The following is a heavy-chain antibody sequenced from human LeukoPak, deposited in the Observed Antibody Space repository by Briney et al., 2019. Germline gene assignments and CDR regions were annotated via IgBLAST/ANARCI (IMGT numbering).Heavy chain of an antibody. CDR2: IYTSGST. V-gene: IGHV4-4*07. D-gene: IGHD3-22*01. J-gene: IGHJ5*02. Sequence: XRXPAGXXLXWIGRIYTSGSTNYNPSLKSRVTMSVDTSKNQFSLKLSSVTAADTAVYYCAREVVILTNWFDPWGQGTLVTVSS. CDR3: AREVVILTNWFDP.